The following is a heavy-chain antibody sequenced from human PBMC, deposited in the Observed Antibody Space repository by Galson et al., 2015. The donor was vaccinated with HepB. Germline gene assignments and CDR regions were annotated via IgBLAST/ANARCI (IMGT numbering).Heavy chain of an antibody. CDR1: GYTFTMYA. J-gene: IGHJ4*02. CDR2: INVGNGNT. V-gene: IGHV1-3*01. D-gene: IGHD6-13*01. Sequence: SVKVSCKASGYTFTMYAMHWVRQAPGQRPEWMGWINVGNGNTKYSQKFQGSVTITRDTSASTAYMEVGSLKSQDTAVYYCARSGRFGIAAADHGLYWGQGTLVTVSS. CDR3: ARSGRFGIAAADHGLY.